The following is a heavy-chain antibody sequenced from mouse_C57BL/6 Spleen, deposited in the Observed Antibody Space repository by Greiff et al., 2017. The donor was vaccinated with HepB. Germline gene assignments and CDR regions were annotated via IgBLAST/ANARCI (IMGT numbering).Heavy chain of an antibody. Sequence: VQLQQSGPELVKPGASVKISCKASGYAFSSSWMNWVKQRPGKGLEWIGRIYPGDGDTNYNGKFKGKATLTADKSSSTAYMQLSSLPSEDSAVYFCASPNYYGSSYRAMDYWGQGTSVTVSS. CDR1: GYAFSSSW. CDR3: ASPNYYGSSYRAMDY. J-gene: IGHJ4*01. V-gene: IGHV1-82*01. CDR2: IYPGDGDT. D-gene: IGHD1-1*01.